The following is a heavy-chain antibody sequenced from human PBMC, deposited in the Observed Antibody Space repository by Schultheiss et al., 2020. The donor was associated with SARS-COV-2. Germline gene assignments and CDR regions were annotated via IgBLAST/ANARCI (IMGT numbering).Heavy chain of an antibody. Sequence: GGSLRLSCAASGFTFSTYSMNWVRQAPGKGLEWVSSISSSSSYIYYADSVKGRFTISRDNSKNTLYLQMNSLRAEDTAVYYCARHTNYPGIAVAGSSFQHWGQGTLVTVSS. V-gene: IGHV3-21*01. CDR2: ISSSSSYI. CDR3: ARHTNYPGIAVAGSSFQH. J-gene: IGHJ1*01. CDR1: GFTFSTYS. D-gene: IGHD6-19*01.